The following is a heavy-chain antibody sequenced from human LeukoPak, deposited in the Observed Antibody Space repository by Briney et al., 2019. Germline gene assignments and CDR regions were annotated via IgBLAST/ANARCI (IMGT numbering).Heavy chain of an antibody. J-gene: IGHJ6*02. CDR1: GFTFSSYG. V-gene: IGHV3-30*18. Sequence: PGGSLRLSCAAFGFTFSSYGMHWVRQAPGKGLEWVAVISYDGSNKYYADSVKGRFTISRDNSKNTLYLQMNSLRAEDTVVYYCAKSTSYAPYGMDVWGQGTTVTVSS. CDR2: ISYDGSNK. CDR3: AKSTSYAPYGMDV.